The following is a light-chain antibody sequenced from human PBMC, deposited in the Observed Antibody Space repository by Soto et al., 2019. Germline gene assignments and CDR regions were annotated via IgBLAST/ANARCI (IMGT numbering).Light chain of an antibody. CDR3: SSYAGSNNVV. J-gene: IGLJ2*01. Sequence: QSALTQPPSASGSPGQSVAISCTGTSSDVGGYNYVSWFQQHPGKATKVMIYEVNKRPSGVPDRFSGSKSGNTASLTVSGLQPEDEADYYCSSYAGSNNVVFGGGTKLTVL. V-gene: IGLV2-8*01. CDR2: EVN. CDR1: SSDVGGYNY.